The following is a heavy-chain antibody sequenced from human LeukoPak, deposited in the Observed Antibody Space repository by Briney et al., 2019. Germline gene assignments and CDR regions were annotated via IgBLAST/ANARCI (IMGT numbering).Heavy chain of an antibody. CDR2: IYHGGST. CDR3: AGGTRVDIPPSEYFDY. Sequence: PWETLSLTCTVSGGSISSGGYYWIWIPPPPGKGLEWIGYIYHGGSTCYNPSLKSRVTISVDRSKNQFSLKLSSVTAADTAVYYCAGGTRVDIPPSEYFDYWGQGTLVTVSS. J-gene: IGHJ4*02. CDR1: GGSISSGGYY. D-gene: IGHD2-2*03. V-gene: IGHV4-30-2*01.